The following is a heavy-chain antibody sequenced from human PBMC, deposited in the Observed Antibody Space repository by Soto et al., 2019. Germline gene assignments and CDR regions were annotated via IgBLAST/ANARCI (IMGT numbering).Heavy chain of an antibody. CDR2: IDTDGSTGGT. CDR1: GFTFSGHW. J-gene: IGHJ5*01. Sequence: EVRLLESGGALVPPGGSLRLTCEASGFTFSGHWMHWVRRAPGKGLVWVSHIDTDGSTGGTSYADSVNGRFTVSRDDSNDRLYLQMNALRVEDTAVYYCARGRGTYYADSWGHGTLVTVAS. V-gene: IGHV3-74*03. CDR3: ARGRGTYYADS. D-gene: IGHD1-26*01.